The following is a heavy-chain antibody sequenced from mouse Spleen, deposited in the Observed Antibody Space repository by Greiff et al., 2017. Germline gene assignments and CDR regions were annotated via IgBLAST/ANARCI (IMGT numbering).Heavy chain of an antibody. Sequence: VQLQQSGPGLVQPSQSLSITCTVSGFSLTSYGVHWVRQSPGKGLEWLGVIWSGGSTDYNAAFISRLSISKDNSKSQVFFKMNSLQADDTAIYYCASLTATSYFDVWGAGTTVTVSS. J-gene: IGHJ1*01. CDR2: IWSGGST. V-gene: IGHV2-2*01. D-gene: IGHD1-2*01. CDR1: GFSLTSYG. CDR3: ASLTATSYFDV.